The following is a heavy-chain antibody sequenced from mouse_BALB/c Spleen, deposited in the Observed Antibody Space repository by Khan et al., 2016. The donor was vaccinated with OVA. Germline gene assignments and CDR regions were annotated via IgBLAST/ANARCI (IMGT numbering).Heavy chain of an antibody. CDR2: INPSNGGT. CDR1: GYTFTSYY. V-gene: IGHV1S81*02. D-gene: IGHD2-1*01. CDR3: TRAGYGTFTY. Sequence: QVQLKESGAELVKPGASVWLSCKASGYTFTSYYLYWVKQRPGQGLKWIGDINPSNGGTNFNEKFKSKATLTVDKSSSTAYMRLSSQTSEDDAVYYCTRAGYGTFTYWGQGTLVTVSA. J-gene: IGHJ3*01.